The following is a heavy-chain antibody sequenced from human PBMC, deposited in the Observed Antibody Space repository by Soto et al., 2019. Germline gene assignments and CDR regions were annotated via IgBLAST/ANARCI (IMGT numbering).Heavy chain of an antibody. J-gene: IGHJ3*01. CDR3: AKDTGFGELFSDTFDL. CDR2: MSYDGRNT. Sequence: QAQLVESGGGAVQPGRSLRLSCTTSGFNLRSYGMHWVRQAPGKGLSWVAVMSYDGRNTYSADSVKGRFTISRDDSKNTMYLQMNSLRAEDTALYYCAKDTGFGELFSDTFDLWGQGTMVTVSS. CDR1: GFNLRSYG. D-gene: IGHD3-10*01. V-gene: IGHV3-30*18.